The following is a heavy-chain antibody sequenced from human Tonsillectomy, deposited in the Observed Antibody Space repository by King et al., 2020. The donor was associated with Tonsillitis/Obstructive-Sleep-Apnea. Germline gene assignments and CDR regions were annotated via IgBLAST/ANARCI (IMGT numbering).Heavy chain of an antibody. V-gene: IGHV4-59*08. J-gene: IGHJ4*02. CDR2: IYYSGST. D-gene: IGHD6-19*01. CDR3: ARRFSSVWEPFDY. CDR1: GGSISSYY. Sequence: VPLQESGPGLVKPSETLSLTCTVSGGSISSYYWSWIRQPPGKGLEWIGYIYYSGSTNYNPSLKSRVTISVDTSKNQFSLKLSSVTAADTAVYYCARRFSSVWEPFDYWGQGTLVTVSS.